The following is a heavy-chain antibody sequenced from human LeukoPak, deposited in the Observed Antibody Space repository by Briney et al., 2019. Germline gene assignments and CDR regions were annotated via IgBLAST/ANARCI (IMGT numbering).Heavy chain of an antibody. D-gene: IGHD2-15*01. CDR3: ARDLLRGFLHFDY. CDR1: GFIFSDYY. Sequence: GGSLRLSCAASGFIFSDYYMSWIRQAPGKGLEWVSYISSSGSTIYYADSVKGRFTISRDNAKNSLYLQMNSLRADDTAVYYCARDLLRGFLHFDYWGQGTLVTVSS. CDR2: ISSSGSTI. V-gene: IGHV3-11*01. J-gene: IGHJ4*02.